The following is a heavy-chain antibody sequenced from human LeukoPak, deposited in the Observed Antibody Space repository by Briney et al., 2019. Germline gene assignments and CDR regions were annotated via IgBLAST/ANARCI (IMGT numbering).Heavy chain of an antibody. CDR2: IYYSGST. V-gene: IGHV4-59*01. D-gene: IGHD6-6*01. J-gene: IGHJ1*01. CDR1: GGSISSYY. CDR3: ARGGAARLHFQN. Sequence: SETLSLTCAVSGGSISSYYWSWIRQPPGKGLEWIGYIYYSGSTNYNPSLKSRVTISVDTSKNQFSLKLSSVTAADTAVYYCARGGAARLHFQNWGQGTLVTVSS.